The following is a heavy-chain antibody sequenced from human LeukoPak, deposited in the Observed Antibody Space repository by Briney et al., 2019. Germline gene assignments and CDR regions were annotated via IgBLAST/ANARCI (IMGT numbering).Heavy chain of an antibody. CDR1: GYTFTGYF. D-gene: IGHD6-13*01. V-gene: IGHV1-2*02. Sequence: GASVKVSCKASGYTFTGYFLHWVRRAPGQGFEWMGWINPNSGDTSYTQTFQGRVTMTRDTSISTAYMELSSLRSDDTAVYYCARAQSLTAPAGTFASSWGQGTLVTVSS. CDR2: INPNSGDT. CDR3: ARAQSLTAPAGTFASS. J-gene: IGHJ5*02.